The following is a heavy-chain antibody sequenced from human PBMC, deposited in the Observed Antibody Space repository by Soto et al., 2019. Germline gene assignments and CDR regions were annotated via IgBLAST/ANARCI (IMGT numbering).Heavy chain of an antibody. CDR3: ARDPPPPDY. CDR2: ISAYNGNT. J-gene: IGHJ4*02. V-gene: IGHV1-18*01. CDR1: GYTFASYA. Sequence: QVQLVPSGAEVKKPGASVKVSCKASGYTFASYAISWMRQAPGQGLEWMGWISAYNGNTNYAQKRQGRVTMTTDTSTSTAYMELRSVGSDDTAVDYCARDPPPPDYWGQGTLVPVSS.